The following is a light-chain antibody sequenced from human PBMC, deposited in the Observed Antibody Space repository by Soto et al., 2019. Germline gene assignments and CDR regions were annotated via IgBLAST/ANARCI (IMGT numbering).Light chain of an antibody. Sequence: QAVVTQPPSASGTPGQRVTISCSGSSSNIGSNTVNWYQQLPGTAPKLLIYNNNQWPSGVPVRFSGSKSGTSASLAISGLQSEDEGDYYCATWDDSLDGYVFGTGTKLTVL. V-gene: IGLV1-44*01. J-gene: IGLJ1*01. CDR2: NNN. CDR1: SSNIGSNT. CDR3: ATWDDSLDGYV.